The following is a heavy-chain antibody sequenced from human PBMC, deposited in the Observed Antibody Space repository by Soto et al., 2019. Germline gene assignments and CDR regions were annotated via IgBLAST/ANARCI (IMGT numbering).Heavy chain of an antibody. V-gene: IGHV3-30*18. CDR3: AKDHSSLYGSCGMDV. D-gene: IGHD3-10*01. CDR1: GFTFSSYG. J-gene: IGHJ6*02. Sequence: QVQLVESGGGVVQPGRSLRLSCAASGFTFSSYGMHWVRQAPGKGLEWVAVISYDGSNKYYADSVKGRFTISRDNSKNTLYLQMNSLRAEDTAVYYCAKDHSSLYGSCGMDVWGQGTTVTVSS. CDR2: ISYDGSNK.